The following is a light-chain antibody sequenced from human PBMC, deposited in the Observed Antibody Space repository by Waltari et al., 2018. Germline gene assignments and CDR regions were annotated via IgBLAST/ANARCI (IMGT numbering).Light chain of an antibody. J-gene: IGKJ1*01. Sequence: DIVMTQSPDSLAVSLGERATINCRSSQSVLYTSDNDNYLARYQQKPGQPPKLLIYWASTRASGVPDRFSGSGSGTDFTLTISSLQAADVAVYYCQQYYTTPLTFGQGTRVEI. CDR3: QQYYTTPLT. V-gene: IGKV4-1*01. CDR2: WAS. CDR1: QSVLYTSDNDNY.